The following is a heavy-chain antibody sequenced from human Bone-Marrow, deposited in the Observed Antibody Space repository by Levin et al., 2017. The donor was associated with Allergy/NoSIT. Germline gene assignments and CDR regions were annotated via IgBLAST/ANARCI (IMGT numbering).Heavy chain of an antibody. CDR3: TSDDYQENGGVGF. J-gene: IGHJ4*02. CDR2: IKSEADGGTT. Sequence: AGGSLRLSCAASGFTFRNAWMSWVRQAPGKGLEWVGRIKSEADGGTTHYATPVKGRFTISRDDSENTLLLQMSSLQTDDTGVYFCTSDDYQENGGVGFWGQGTLVTVSS. V-gene: IGHV3-15*01. CDR1: GFTFRNAW. D-gene: IGHD3-3*01.